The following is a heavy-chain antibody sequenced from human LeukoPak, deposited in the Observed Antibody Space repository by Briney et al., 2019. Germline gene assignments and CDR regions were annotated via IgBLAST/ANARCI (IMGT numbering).Heavy chain of an antibody. D-gene: IGHD2-2*01. J-gene: IGHJ3*01. V-gene: IGHV4-38-2*02. CDR3: AIQCSSTGCFASDAFDL. Sequence: SETLSLTCTVSGYSISSGYYWGWIRQPPGKGLEWIGIIYHSGSTYYNPSLKSRVTISVDTPKNQLSLNLSSVTAAGTAVYYCAIQCSSTGCFASDAFDLWREDTMVSVSS. CDR1: GYSISSGYY. CDR2: IYHSGST.